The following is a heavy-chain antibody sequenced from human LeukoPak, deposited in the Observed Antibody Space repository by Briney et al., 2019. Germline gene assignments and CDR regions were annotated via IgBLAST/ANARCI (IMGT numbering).Heavy chain of an antibody. CDR2: INHSGST. Sequence: GSLRLSCAASGFTFGDYYMSWIRQPPGKGLEWIGEINHSGSTNYNPSLKSRVTISVDTSKNQFSLKLSSVTAADTAVYYCARTVAPRTKTTYYFDYWGQGTLVTVSS. V-gene: IGHV4-34*01. CDR3: ARTVAPRTKTTYYFDY. D-gene: IGHD1-7*01. J-gene: IGHJ4*02. CDR1: GFTFGDYY.